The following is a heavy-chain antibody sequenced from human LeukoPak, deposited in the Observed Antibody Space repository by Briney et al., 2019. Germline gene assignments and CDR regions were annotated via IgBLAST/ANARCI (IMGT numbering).Heavy chain of an antibody. Sequence: ASVKVSCKASGYTFTGYYMHWVRQAPGQGLEWMGWINPNSGGTNYAQKFQGRVTMTRDTSISTAYMELSRLRSDDTAVYYCAGGDSYYYDSSGAWDAFDIWGQGTMVTVSS. J-gene: IGHJ3*02. CDR2: INPNSGGT. CDR1: GYTFTGYY. D-gene: IGHD3-22*01. V-gene: IGHV1-2*02. CDR3: AGGDSYYYDSSGAWDAFDI.